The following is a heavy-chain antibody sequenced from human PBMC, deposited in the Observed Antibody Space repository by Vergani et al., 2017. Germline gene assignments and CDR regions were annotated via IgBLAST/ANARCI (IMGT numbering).Heavy chain of an antibody. V-gene: IGHV3-21*01. CDR1: GFTFSSYS. J-gene: IGHJ4*02. D-gene: IGHD2-8*01. Sequence: EVQLVESGGGLVKPGGSLRLSCAASGFTFSSYSMNWVRQAPGKGLEWVSSISSSSSYIYYADSVKGRVTISGDNAKNSQYLKMKSLRAEDTAVYYCARDGRDCTNGVCYPLNYVAGYWGQGTLVTVSS. CDR3: ARDGRDCTNGVCYPLNYVAGY. CDR2: ISSSSSYI.